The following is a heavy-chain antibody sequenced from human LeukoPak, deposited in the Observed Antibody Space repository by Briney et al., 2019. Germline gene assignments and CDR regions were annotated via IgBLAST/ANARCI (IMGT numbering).Heavy chain of an antibody. D-gene: IGHD2-2*01. CDR2: IYSGGST. CDR3: AKAGSSLINWFDP. V-gene: IGHV3-53*01. CDR1: GFTVSSNY. Sequence: PGGSLRLSCAASGFTVSSNYMSWVRQAPGKGLEWVSVIYSGGSTYYADSVKGRFTISRDNSKNTLYLQMNSLRAEDTAVYYCAKAGSSLINWFDPWGQGTLVTVSS. J-gene: IGHJ5*02.